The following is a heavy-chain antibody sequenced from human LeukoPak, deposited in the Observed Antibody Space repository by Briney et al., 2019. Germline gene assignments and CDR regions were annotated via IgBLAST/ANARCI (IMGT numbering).Heavy chain of an antibody. CDR2: ISWNSGSI. CDR3: AKASGHIVVVPAFDY. CDR1: GFTFDDYA. V-gene: IGHV3-9*03. J-gene: IGHJ4*02. D-gene: IGHD2-2*01. Sequence: GGSLRLSCAASGFTFDDYAMHWVRQAPGKGLEWVSGISWNSGSIGYADSVKGRFTISRDNAKNSLYLQMNSLRAEDMALYYCAKASGHIVVVPAFDYWGQGTLVTVSS.